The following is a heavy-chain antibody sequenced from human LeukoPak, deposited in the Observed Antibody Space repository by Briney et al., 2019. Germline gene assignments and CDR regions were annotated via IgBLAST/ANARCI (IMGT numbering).Heavy chain of an antibody. V-gene: IGHV3-66*01. D-gene: IGHD3-22*01. CDR2: IYSGGST. Sequence: GGSLRLSCAASGFTVSSNYMSWVRQAPGKGLEWVSVIYSGGSTYYADSVKGRFTISRDNSKNMLYLQMNSLRAEDTAVYYCARVATMIVVVITSINYYYYMDVWGKGTTVTVSS. J-gene: IGHJ6*03. CDR3: ARVATMIVVVITSINYYYYMDV. CDR1: GFTVSSNY.